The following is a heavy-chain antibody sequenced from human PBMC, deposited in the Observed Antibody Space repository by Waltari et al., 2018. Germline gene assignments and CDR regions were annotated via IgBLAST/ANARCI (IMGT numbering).Heavy chain of an antibody. CDR3: ARVRGYSYGPYYFDY. CDR1: GYTFTGYH. Sequence: QVQLVQSGAEVKKPGASVKVSCKASGYTFTGYHMHWVRQAPGQGLEWMGWINPNSGGTNYAQKFQGRVTMTRDTSISTAYMELSRLRSDDTAVYYCARVRGYSYGPYYFDYWGQGTLVTVSS. J-gene: IGHJ4*02. D-gene: IGHD5-18*01. V-gene: IGHV1-2*02. CDR2: INPNSGGT.